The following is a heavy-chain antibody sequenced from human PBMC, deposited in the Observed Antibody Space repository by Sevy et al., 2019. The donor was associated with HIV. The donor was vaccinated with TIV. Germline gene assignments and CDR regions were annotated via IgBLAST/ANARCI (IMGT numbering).Heavy chain of an antibody. CDR1: GIAFSTYA. CDR2: ISASGYST. D-gene: IGHD3-22*01. J-gene: IGHJ4*02. Sequence: GGSLRLSCAASGIAFSTYAMFWVRQAPGKGLEWVSSISASGYSTYYADSVKGRFTLSRDNSKNTLDLQMNSLRADDTAVYYCAKDFCDVYYCDSYAAVDYWGQGTLVTVSS. CDR3: AKDFCDVYYCDSYAAVDY. V-gene: IGHV3-23*01.